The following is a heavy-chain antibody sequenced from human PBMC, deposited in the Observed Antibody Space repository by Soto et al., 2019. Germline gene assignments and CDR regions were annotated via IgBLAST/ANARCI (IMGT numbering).Heavy chain of an antibody. J-gene: IGHJ4*02. V-gene: IGHV3-64*01. D-gene: IGHD6-13*01. CDR2: ISTTGDST. Sequence: EVQLVESGGGLVQPGGSLRLSCAASGFTFGSYPMHWVRQAPGKGLEYVSAISTTGDSTFYANSVKGRFTISRDNSKNTLYLQMSSLTAADICVYYCAQQGMSSTRRVFDYWGPGTLGTASS. CDR1: GFTFGSYP. CDR3: AQQGMSSTRRVFDY.